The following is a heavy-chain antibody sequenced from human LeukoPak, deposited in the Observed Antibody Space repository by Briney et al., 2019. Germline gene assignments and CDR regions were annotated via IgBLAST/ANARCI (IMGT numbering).Heavy chain of an antibody. CDR2: MNPNSGNT. J-gene: IGHJ4*02. V-gene: IGHV1-8*01. CDR3: ARAVYSSSPELFDY. D-gene: IGHD6-6*01. Sequence: ASVKVSCKASGYTFTSYDINWVRQATGQGLEWVGWMNPNSGNTGYARKFQGRVTMTRNTSISTAYMELSSLRSEDTAVYYCARAVYSSSPELFDYWGQGTLVTVSS. CDR1: GYTFTSYD.